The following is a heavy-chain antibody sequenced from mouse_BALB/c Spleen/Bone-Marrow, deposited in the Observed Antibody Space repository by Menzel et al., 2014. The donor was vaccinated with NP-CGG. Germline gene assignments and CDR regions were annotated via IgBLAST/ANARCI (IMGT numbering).Heavy chain of an antibody. CDR1: GFNIKDTY. CDR2: IDPANGNT. CDR3: ARIYYSCDLPWFAY. V-gene: IGHV14-3*02. D-gene: IGHD2-12*01. Sequence: VQLQQSGAELVKPGASVKLSCTASGFNIKDTYMHWVKQRPEQGLEWIGRIDPANGNTKYDPKFQGKATITADTSSNTAYLQLSSLTSEDTAVYYCARIYYSCDLPWFAYWGQGTLVTVSA. J-gene: IGHJ3*01.